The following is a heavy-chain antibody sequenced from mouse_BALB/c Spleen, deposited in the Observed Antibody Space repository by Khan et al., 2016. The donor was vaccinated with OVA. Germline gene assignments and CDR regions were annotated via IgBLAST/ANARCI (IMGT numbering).Heavy chain of an antibody. Sequence: EVQLVESGPGLVKPSQSLSLTCTVTGYSITSDYAWNWIRQFPGNKLEWMGYISYSVSTTYNPSLKSRISLTRDTSKAQFFLQVKAVTSEDTATYHCASELGRYYALDYWGQGTSVTVSS. CDR1: GYSITSDYA. J-gene: IGHJ4*01. D-gene: IGHD4-1*01. V-gene: IGHV3-2*02. CDR2: ISYSVST. CDR3: ASELGRYYALDY.